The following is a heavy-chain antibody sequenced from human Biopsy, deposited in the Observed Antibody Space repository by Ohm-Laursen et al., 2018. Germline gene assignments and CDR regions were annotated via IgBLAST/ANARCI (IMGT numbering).Heavy chain of an antibody. CDR3: ARGAALNYSDSWYETWFDP. Sequence: SLRLSCAASGFTFSSYSMNWVRQAPGKGLAWVSSISTSSTYIYYADSVKGRFSISRDDALNSLYLQMNSLRAEDTAVYYCARGAALNYSDSWYETWFDPWGQGTLVTVSS. CDR2: ISTSSTYI. CDR1: GFTFSSYS. V-gene: IGHV3-21*01. J-gene: IGHJ5*02. D-gene: IGHD6-13*01.